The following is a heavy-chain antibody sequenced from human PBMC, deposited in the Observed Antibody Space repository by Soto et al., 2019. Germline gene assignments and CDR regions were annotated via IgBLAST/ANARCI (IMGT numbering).Heavy chain of an antibody. D-gene: IGHD4-17*01. CDR3: ARVRARDYRPTTQRLFDY. CDR1: GYTFTNYD. CDR2: MSTNSGKT. Sequence: QVQLVQYGAEVKKPGASVKVSCKASGYTFTNYDINWLRQAAGQGLEWLGWMSTNSGKTGYAQNVQGSVTITRNTSISTAYMELSSLTSDDTAVYYCARVRARDYRPTTQRLFDYWGQGTLATVSS. V-gene: IGHV1-8*01. J-gene: IGHJ4*02.